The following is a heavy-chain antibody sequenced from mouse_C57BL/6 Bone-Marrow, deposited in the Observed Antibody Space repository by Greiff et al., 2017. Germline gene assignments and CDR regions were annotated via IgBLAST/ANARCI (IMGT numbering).Heavy chain of an antibody. D-gene: IGHD4-1*01. V-gene: IGHV10-3*01. J-gene: IGHJ4*01. CDR3: VRDLTLYAMDY. Sequence: EVQGVESGGGLGKPKGSLKLPCAASGFTFNTYAMHGVRQAPGKGLEGVARIRSKSSNYATYYADSVKDRFTISRDDSQSMLYLQMNNLKTEDTAMYYCVRDLTLYAMDYWGQGTSVTVSS. CDR1: GFTFNTYA. CDR2: IRSKSSNYAT.